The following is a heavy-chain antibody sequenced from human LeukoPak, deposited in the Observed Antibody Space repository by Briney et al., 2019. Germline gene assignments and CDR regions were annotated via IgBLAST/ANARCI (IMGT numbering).Heavy chain of an antibody. D-gene: IGHD3-22*01. CDR2: ISYDGSNK. CDR3: AKGPLTYYYDSSGYYLSDY. J-gene: IGHJ4*02. Sequence: GGSLRLSCAASGFTFSSYAMHWVRQAPGKGLEWVAVISYDGSNKYYADSVKGRFTISRDNSKNTLYLQMNSLRAEDTAVYYCAKGPLTYYYDSSGYYLSDYWGQGTLVTVSS. CDR1: GFTFSSYA. V-gene: IGHV3-30*04.